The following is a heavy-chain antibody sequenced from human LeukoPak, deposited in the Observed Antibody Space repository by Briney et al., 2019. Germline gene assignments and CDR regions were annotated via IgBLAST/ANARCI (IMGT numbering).Heavy chain of an antibody. D-gene: IGHD3-3*01. Sequence: GGSLRLSCAASGFTFSSYAMHWVRQAPGKGLEWVAVISYDGSSKYYADSVKGRFTISRDNSKNTLYLQMNSLRAEDTAVYYCARDRSGYRLDYWGQGTLVTVSS. J-gene: IGHJ4*02. CDR3: ARDRSGYRLDY. CDR2: ISYDGSSK. CDR1: GFTFSSYA. V-gene: IGHV3-30-3*01.